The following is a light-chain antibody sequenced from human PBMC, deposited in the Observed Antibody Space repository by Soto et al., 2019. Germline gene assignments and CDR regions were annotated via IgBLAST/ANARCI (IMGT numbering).Light chain of an antibody. Sequence: EIVLTQSPGTLSLSPGERATLSCRASQSVSYYLAWYQQKPGQAPRLLIYDASSRATGVPDRFSGSGSGTDFTLTISRLEPEDFAVYYCQQHGNSPWTFGQGTKVEIK. CDR3: QQHGNSPWT. CDR2: DAS. V-gene: IGKV3-20*01. CDR1: QSVSYY. J-gene: IGKJ1*01.